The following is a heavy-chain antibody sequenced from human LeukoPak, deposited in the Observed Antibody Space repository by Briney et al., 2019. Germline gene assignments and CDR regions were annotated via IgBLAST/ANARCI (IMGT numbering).Heavy chain of an antibody. V-gene: IGHV4-4*07. CDR3: ARDLSGWYSGWFDP. Sequence: SETLSLTCTVSGGSTSSYYWSWIRQPAGKGLEWIGRIYTSGSTNYNPSLKSRVTMSVDTSKNQFSLKLSSVTAADTAVYYCARDLSGWYSGWFDPWGQGTLVTVSS. J-gene: IGHJ5*02. CDR1: GGSTSSYY. CDR2: IYTSGST. D-gene: IGHD6-19*01.